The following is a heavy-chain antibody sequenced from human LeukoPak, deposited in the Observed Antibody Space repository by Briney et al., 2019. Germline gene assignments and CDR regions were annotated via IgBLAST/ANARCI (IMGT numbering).Heavy chain of an antibody. J-gene: IGHJ5*02. CDR1: GFTSSSYW. CDR3: PSRMIVANRFDP. CDR2: MKYDGSEK. D-gene: IGHD3-22*01. Sequence: PGGSLRLSCAASGFTSSSYWMSWVRQAPGKGLEGVANMKYDGSEKYYVDSLKGRFTISRDNDKHSLYLNMNSPRDEDTDVYSCPSRMIVANRFDPWGQGTLVTVSS. V-gene: IGHV3-7*01.